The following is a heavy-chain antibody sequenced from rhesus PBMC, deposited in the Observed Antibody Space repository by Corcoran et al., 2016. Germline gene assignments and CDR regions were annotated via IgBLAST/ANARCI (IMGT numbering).Heavy chain of an antibody. CDR3: ARLGTRYSGSWNFDY. V-gene: IGHV4-57*01. Sequence: QLPLQESGPGLVKPSETLSLTCAVSGCSVSSSNWWSWLRQPPGQGLEWIGRISGSGGSTSYNPSLTSRVTMSTDTSKNQFSLKVSSVTAADTAVYYCARLGTRYSGSWNFDYWGQGVLVTVSS. CDR1: GCSVSSSNW. CDR2: ISGSGGST. D-gene: IGHD6-25*01. J-gene: IGHJ4*01.